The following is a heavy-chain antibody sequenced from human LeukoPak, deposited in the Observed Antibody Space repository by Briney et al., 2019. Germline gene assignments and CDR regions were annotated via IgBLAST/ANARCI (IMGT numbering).Heavy chain of an antibody. CDR1: GGTFSSYA. Sequence: ASVKVSCKASGGTFSSYAISWVRQAPGQGLEWMGRIIPILGIANYAQKFQGRVTMTTDTSTSTAYMELRSLRSDDTAVYYCARDQDFGVAPGDYWGQGTLVTVSS. CDR3: ARDQDFGVAPGDY. V-gene: IGHV1-69*04. D-gene: IGHD3-3*01. CDR2: IIPILGIA. J-gene: IGHJ4*02.